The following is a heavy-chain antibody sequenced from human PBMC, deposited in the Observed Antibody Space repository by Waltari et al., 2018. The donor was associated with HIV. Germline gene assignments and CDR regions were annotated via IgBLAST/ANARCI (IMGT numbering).Heavy chain of an antibody. CDR2: IHYNGRA. CDR1: GSSITSGYS. V-gene: IGHV4-38-2*02. J-gene: IGHJ4*02. D-gene: IGHD4-4*01. Sequence: QVQLQESGPGLVQTLETLSLTCAVSGSSITSGYSWAWIRQSPGKGLEWIATIHYNGRADYNPALGGRVLVSLGPSKNQFSLKMRYVTAADTAIYYCARDWGVTTGPFDFWGQGTQVTVSS. CDR3: ARDWGVTTGPFDF.